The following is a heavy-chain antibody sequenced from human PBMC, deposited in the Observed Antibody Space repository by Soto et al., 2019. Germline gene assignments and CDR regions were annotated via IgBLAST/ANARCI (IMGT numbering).Heavy chain of an antibody. V-gene: IGHV1-69*14. CDR3: ARDKDRLQFGENYYYAMDV. Sequence: QVQLVQSGAEVKKPGSSVTVSCKASGGTFGNSAISWVRQAPGQGLEWMGGIIPSFPTPDYAQKFQGRVTITADKSTSTAYMELSSVRSEDTAVYYCARDKDRLQFGENYYYAMDVWGQGTTVTVSS. J-gene: IGHJ6*02. CDR2: IIPSFPTP. CDR1: GGTFGNSA. D-gene: IGHD5-12*01.